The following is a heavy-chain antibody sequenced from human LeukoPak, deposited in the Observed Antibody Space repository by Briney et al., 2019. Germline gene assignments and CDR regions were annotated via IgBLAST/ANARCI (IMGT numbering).Heavy chain of an antibody. CDR3: ARVGGGYSGYVD. D-gene: IGHD5-12*01. CDR1: GYTFTSYD. V-gene: IGHV1-8*03. CDR2: MNPNSGNT. Sequence: ASVKVSCKASGYTFTSYDINWVRQATGQGLEWMGWMNPNSGNTGYAQKFQDRVTITRNTSISTAYMELSRLRSDDTAVYYCARVGGGYSGYVDWGQGTLVTVSS. J-gene: IGHJ4*02.